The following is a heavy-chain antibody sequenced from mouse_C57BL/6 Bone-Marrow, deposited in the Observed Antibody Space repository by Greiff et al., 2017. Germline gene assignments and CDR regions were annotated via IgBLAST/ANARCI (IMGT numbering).Heavy chain of an antibody. V-gene: IGHV1-81*01. CDR3: ERGGYWSSYGWFAY. D-gene: IGHD1-1*01. CDR2: IYPRSGNT. CDR1: GYTFTSYG. Sequence: QVQLQQSGAELARPGASVKLSCKASGYTFTSYGISWVKQRTGQGLEWIGEIYPRSGNTYYNEKFKGKATLTADKSASTAYMELRSLTSEDSAVYFGERGGYWSSYGWFAYWGQGTLVTVSA. J-gene: IGHJ3*01.